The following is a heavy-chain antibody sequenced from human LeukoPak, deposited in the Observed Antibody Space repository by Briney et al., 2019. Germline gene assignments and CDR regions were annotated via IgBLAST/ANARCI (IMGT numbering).Heavy chain of an antibody. J-gene: IGHJ4*02. CDR1: GFTFSNYG. V-gene: IGHV3-30*18. CDR2: TSYDGSTK. Sequence: GGSLRLSCAVSGFTFSNYGMHWVRQAPGKGLEWVALTSYDGSTKYYADSVKGRFIISKDNSRNTLYLQMNSLKVDDTAMYYCAKPSGEHFDYWGQGTLVTVSP. CDR3: AKPSGEHFDY.